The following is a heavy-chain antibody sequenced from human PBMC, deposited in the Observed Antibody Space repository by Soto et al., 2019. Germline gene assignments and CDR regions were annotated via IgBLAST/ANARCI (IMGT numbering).Heavy chain of an antibody. CDR3: ARGDSTDCSNGVCSFFYNLDMDV. CDR1: GYSFTDYH. V-gene: IGHV1-2*04. J-gene: IGHJ6*02. D-gene: IGHD2-8*01. CDR2: INPKSGGT. Sequence: QVQLVQAGAEVKKPGASVKVSCKASGYSFTDYHIHWVRQAPGQGLEWLGRINPKSGGTSTAQKFTGWVTMTTHTSISTASMELTRLTSDDTAIYYCARGDSTDCSNGVCSFFYNLDMDVWGQGTTVTVSS.